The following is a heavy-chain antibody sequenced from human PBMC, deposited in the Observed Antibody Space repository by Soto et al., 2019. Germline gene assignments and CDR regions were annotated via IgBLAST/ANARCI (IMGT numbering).Heavy chain of an antibody. J-gene: IGHJ3*02. V-gene: IGHV3-49*04. Sequence: GESLKISCTASGFTFGDYAMSWVRQAPGKGLEWVGFIRSKAYGGTTEYAASVKGRFTISRDDSKSIAYLQMNSLKTEDTAVYYCTRDRTGVVVVPAAIDAFDIWGQGTMVTVSS. CDR3: TRDRTGVVVVPAAIDAFDI. CDR2: IRSKAYGGTT. CDR1: GFTFGDYA. D-gene: IGHD2-2*01.